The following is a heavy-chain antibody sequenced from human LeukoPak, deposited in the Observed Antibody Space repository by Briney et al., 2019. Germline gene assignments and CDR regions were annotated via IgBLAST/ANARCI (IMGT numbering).Heavy chain of an antibody. D-gene: IGHD2-15*01. Sequence: GGSLRLSCAASGFTFSTYNMNWVRQAPGKGLEGVSFIYSGGNTHYSDSVTGRFTISRDNSKNTLYLQMNSLRAEDTAIYYCARRAGEYSHPYDYWGQGTLVTVSS. CDR2: IYSGGNT. CDR3: ARRAGEYSHPYDY. V-gene: IGHV3-53*01. CDR1: GFTFSTYN. J-gene: IGHJ4*02.